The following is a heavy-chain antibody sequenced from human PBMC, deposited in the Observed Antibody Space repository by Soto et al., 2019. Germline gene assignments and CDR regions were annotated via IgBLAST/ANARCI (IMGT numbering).Heavy chain of an antibody. CDR1: GFTFSSYE. J-gene: IGHJ4*02. Sequence: VGSLRLSCATSGFTFSSYEMNWVRQAPGKGLEWVSYISSSDSAIYYADSVKGRFTISRDNAKNSLYLQMNSLRAEDTAVYYCASLEMATMQGWGKGTLVTVSS. D-gene: IGHD3-3*01. CDR3: ASLEMATMQG. V-gene: IGHV3-48*03. CDR2: ISSSDSAI.